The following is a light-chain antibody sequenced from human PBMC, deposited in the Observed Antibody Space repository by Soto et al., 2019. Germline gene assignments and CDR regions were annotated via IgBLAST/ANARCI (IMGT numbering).Light chain of an antibody. V-gene: IGLV2-14*01. CDR2: DVS. CDR3: GSYASSSTLYV. CDR1: SSDVGGYNY. Sequence: QSVLTQPASVSGSPGQSITISCTGTSSDVGGYNYVSWYLQHSGKAPRLMIYDVSNRPSGVSNRFSGSKSGNTASLTISGLQAEDEADYYCGSYASSSTLYVFGTGTKVTVL. J-gene: IGLJ1*01.